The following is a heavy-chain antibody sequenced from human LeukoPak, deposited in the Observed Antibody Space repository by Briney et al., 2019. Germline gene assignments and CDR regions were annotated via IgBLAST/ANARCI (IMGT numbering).Heavy chain of an antibody. CDR1: GGSISSSNW. J-gene: IGHJ6*04. D-gene: IGHD6-13*01. V-gene: IGHV4-4*02. CDR2: IYHSGST. CDR3: ARDRAYSSSWPYDYYGMDV. Sequence: SETLSLTCAVSGGSISSSNWWSWVRQPPGKGLEWIGEIYHSGSTNYNPSLKSRVTISVDKSKNQFSLKLSSVTAADTAVYYCARDRAYSSSWPYDYYGMDVWGKGTTVTVSS.